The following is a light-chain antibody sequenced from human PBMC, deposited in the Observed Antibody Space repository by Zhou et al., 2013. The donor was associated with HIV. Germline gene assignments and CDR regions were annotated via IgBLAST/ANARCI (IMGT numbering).Light chain of an antibody. V-gene: IGKV1-39*01. CDR1: QSISTY. J-gene: IGKJ3*01. Sequence: DIQMTQSPSSLSASVGDRVTITCRAGQSISTYLNWYQQKPGKAPKLLIYAASNLQSGVPSRFSGSGSGTDFTLTIDSLQPEDFATYYCQHNYNSPFTFGPGAKVDIK. CDR2: AAS. CDR3: QHNYNSPFT.